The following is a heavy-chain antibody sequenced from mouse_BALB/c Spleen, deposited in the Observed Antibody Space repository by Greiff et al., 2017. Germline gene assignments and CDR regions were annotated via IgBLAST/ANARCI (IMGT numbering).Heavy chain of an antibody. V-gene: IGHV3-1*02. D-gene: IGHD2-1*01. J-gene: IGHJ2*01. CDR1: GYSITSGYS. Sequence: EVQLQESGPDLVKPSQSLSLTCTVTGYSITSGYSWHWIRRFPGNKLEWMGYIHYSGSTNYNPSLKSRTSITRDTSKNQFFQQMNSVTTEDTAAYYCARRGGNYVFDYWGQGTTLSVSS. CDR3: ARRGGNYVFDY. CDR2: IHYSGST.